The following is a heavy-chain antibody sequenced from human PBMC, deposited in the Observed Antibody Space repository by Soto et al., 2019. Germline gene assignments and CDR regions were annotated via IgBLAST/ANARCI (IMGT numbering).Heavy chain of an antibody. CDR3: ARALRFLEWLDGMDV. D-gene: IGHD3-3*01. CDR2: IYYSGST. J-gene: IGHJ6*02. CDR1: GGSISSYY. Sequence: SETLSLTCTVSGGSISSYYWSWIRQPPGKGLEWIGYIYYSGSTNYNPSLKSRVTISVDTSKNQFSLKLSSVTAADTAVYYCARALRFLEWLDGMDVWGQGTTVTVSS. V-gene: IGHV4-59*01.